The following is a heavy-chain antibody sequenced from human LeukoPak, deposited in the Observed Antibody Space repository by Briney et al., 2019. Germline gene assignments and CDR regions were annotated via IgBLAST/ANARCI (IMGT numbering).Heavy chain of an antibody. CDR2: ISGSGGST. CDR3: AKELSSGWYKAHPFDY. CDR1: GFTFSSYA. D-gene: IGHD6-19*01. V-gene: IGHV3-23*01. Sequence: QTGGSLRLSCAASGFTFSSYAMSWVRQAPGKGLEWVSAISGSGGSTYYADSVKGRFTISRDNSKNTLYLQMNSLRAEDTAVYYCAKELSSGWYKAHPFDYWGQGTLVTVSS. J-gene: IGHJ4*02.